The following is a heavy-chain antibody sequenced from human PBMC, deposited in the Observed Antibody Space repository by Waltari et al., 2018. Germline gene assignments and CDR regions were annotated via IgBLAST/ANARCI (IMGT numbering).Heavy chain of an antibody. CDR1: GGSISSSSYY. CDR2: IYYSGST. D-gene: IGHD2-15*01. Sequence: QLQLQESGPGLVKPSETLSLTCTVSGGSISSSSYYWGWIRQPPGKGLEWIGSIYYSGSTYYNPSLKSRVTISVDTSKNQFSLKLSSVTAADTAVYYCARGKGATWYFDLWGRGTLVTVSS. V-gene: IGHV4-39*07. J-gene: IGHJ2*01. CDR3: ARGKGATWYFDL.